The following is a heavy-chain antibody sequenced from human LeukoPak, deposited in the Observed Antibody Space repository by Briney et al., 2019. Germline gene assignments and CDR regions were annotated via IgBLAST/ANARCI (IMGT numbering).Heavy chain of an antibody. V-gene: IGHV3-23*01. J-gene: IGHJ5*02. CDR1: GFTFSSYA. D-gene: IGHD2-2*01. Sequence: SGGSLRLSCAASGFTFSSYAMSWVRQAPGKGLEWVSAISGSGGSTYYADSVKGRFTISRDNSKNTLYLQMNSLRAEDTAVYCCAKRGRLLVVPAAFDPWGQGTLVTVSS. CDR2: ISGSGGST. CDR3: AKRGRLLVVPAAFDP.